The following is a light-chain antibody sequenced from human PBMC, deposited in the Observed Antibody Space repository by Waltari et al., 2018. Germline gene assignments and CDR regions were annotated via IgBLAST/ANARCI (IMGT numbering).Light chain of an antibody. V-gene: IGKV3-20*01. CDR1: QSISKY. CDR2: HAS. CDR3: QHYVSLPLT. J-gene: IGKJ1*01. Sequence: ELVLTQSPGTLSLASEERATLSCRTSQSISKYLAWYQQKPGQAPRLLIYHASSRATGIPDRFSGSGSGTDFSLTISRLEPEDFAVYYCQHYVSLPLTFGQGTKVEIK.